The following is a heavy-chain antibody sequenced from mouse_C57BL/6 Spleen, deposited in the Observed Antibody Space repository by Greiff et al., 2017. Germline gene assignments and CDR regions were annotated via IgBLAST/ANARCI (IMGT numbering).Heavy chain of an antibody. Sequence: VQLQQPGAELVRPGTSVKLSCKASGYTFTSYWMHWVKQRPGQGLEWIGVIDPSDSYTNYNQKFKGKATLTVDTSSSTAYMQLSSLTSEDSAVYYCAYGKSFDYWGQGTTLTVSS. D-gene: IGHD1-1*01. CDR1: GYTFTSYW. CDR2: IDPSDSYT. CDR3: AYGKSFDY. J-gene: IGHJ2*01. V-gene: IGHV1-59*01.